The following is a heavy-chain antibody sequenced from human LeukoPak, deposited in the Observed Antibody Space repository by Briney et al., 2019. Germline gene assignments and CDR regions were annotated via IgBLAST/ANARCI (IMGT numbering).Heavy chain of an antibody. J-gene: IGHJ6*02. V-gene: IGHV1-18*01. CDR2: ISAYNGNT. D-gene: IGHD4-11*01. Sequence: ASVKVSCKASGCTFTSYGISWVRQAPGQGLEWMGWISAYNGNTNYAQKLQGRVTMTTDTSTSTAYMELRSLRSDDTAVYYCARSGDSNPPYYYYGMDVWGQGTTVTVSS. CDR3: ARSGDSNPPYYYYGMDV. CDR1: GCTFTSYG.